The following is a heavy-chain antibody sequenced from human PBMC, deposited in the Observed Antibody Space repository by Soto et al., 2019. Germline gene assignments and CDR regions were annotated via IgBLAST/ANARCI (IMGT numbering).Heavy chain of an antibody. CDR1: GFTFSSRW. D-gene: IGHD1-1*01. CDR3: ASLLGTVTTFEY. V-gene: IGHV3-7*01. CDR2: INPDGSTK. Sequence: PGGSLRLSCAASGFTFSSRWMSWVRQAPGKGLEWVASINPDGSTKYYVDSVNGRLTISRDNSKNSLYLEMNSLRAEDTAVYDCASLLGTVTTFEYWGQGTLVPVSS. J-gene: IGHJ4*02.